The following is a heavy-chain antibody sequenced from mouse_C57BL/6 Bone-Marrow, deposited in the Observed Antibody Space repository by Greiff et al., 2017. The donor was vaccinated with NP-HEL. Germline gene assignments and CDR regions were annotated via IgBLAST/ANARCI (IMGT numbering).Heavy chain of an antibody. D-gene: IGHD2-1*01. J-gene: IGHJ4*01. CDR1: GFTFSSYA. CDR3: AIYYGNYDYAMDY. CDR2: ISDGGSYT. Sequence: EVQLQESGGGLVKPGGSLKLSCAASGFTFSSYAMSWVRQTPEKRLEWVATISDGGSYTYYPDNVKGRFTISRDNAKNNLYLQMSHLKSEDTAMYYCAIYYGNYDYAMDYWGQGTSVTVSS. V-gene: IGHV5-4*01.